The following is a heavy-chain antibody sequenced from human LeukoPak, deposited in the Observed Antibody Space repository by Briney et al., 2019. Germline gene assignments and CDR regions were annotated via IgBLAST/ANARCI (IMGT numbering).Heavy chain of an antibody. CDR3: AARYSSSSSWFDP. CDR1: GGSISSGAYY. Sequence: SETLSLTCTVSGGSISSGAYYWSWIRQYPGKGLEWIGYIHSSGRTYSNPSLRSRVTISIDTSKNHFSLKLHSVTAADMAVYYCAARYSSSSSWFDPWGQGTLVTVSS. D-gene: IGHD6-6*01. J-gene: IGHJ5*02. CDR2: IHSSGRT. V-gene: IGHV4-31*03.